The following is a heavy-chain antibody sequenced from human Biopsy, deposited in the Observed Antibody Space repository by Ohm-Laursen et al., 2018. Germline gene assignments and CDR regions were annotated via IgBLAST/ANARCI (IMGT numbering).Heavy chain of an antibody. CDR2: IFYRGST. J-gene: IGHJ5*02. D-gene: IGHD3-22*01. Sequence: SDTLSLTCAVYGGSLSGYYWGWIRQPPGKGLEWIGSIFYRGSTHYKPSLKSRVNISVDTSKNQFSLKLNSVTAADTAVYYCARDYDTSGYYYVSWGQGTLVTVSS. V-gene: IGHV4-34*12. CDR3: ARDYDTSGYYYVS. CDR1: GGSLSGYY.